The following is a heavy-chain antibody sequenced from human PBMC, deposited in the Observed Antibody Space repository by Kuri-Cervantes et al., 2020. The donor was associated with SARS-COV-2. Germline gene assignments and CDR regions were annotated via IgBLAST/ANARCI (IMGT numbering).Heavy chain of an antibody. D-gene: IGHD3-3*01. V-gene: IGHV1-2*06. CDR2: INPNSGGT. CDR1: GYTFTGYY. CDR3: ARNWSGYFPWVYYYGMDV. Sequence: ASVKVSCKASGYTFTGYYMHWVRQAPGQGLEWMGRINPNSGGTNYAQKFQGRVTMTRDTSISTAYMELSRLRSDDTAVYYCARNWSGYFPWVYYYGMDVWGQGTTVTVSS. J-gene: IGHJ6*02.